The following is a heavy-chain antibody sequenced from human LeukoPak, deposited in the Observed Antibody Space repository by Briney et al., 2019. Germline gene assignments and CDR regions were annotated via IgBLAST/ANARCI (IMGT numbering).Heavy chain of an antibody. Sequence: ASVEVSCKASGYTFTSYGINWLRQAPGQGLEWMGWISTYNGNTNYAQKLQGRVTMTTDTSTSTAYMELRSLRSDGTAVYYCARAPITVAGSALWYWGQGTLVTVSS. V-gene: IGHV1-18*01. D-gene: IGHD6-19*01. J-gene: IGHJ4*02. CDR2: ISTYNGNT. CDR3: ARAPITVAGSALWY. CDR1: GYTFTSYG.